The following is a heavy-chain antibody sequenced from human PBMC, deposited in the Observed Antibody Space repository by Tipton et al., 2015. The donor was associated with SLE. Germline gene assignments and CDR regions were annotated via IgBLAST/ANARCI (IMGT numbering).Heavy chain of an antibody. J-gene: IGHJ5*02. V-gene: IGHV4-4*02. CDR1: GGSISSSNW. Sequence: TLSLTCAVSGGSISSSNWWSWVRQPPGKGLEWIGEIYHSGITNYNPSLQSRVTISVDRSKNQFSLKLTSVTAADTAVYYCARGPPFMEWERNWFDPWGQGTQVTVSS. CDR3: ARGPPFMEWERNWFDP. CDR2: IYHSGIT. D-gene: IGHD3-3*02.